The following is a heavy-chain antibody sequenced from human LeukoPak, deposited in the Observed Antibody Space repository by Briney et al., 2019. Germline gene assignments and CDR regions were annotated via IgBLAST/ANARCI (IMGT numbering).Heavy chain of an antibody. CDR3: ARAKASYCSSTSCYRRTNNWFDP. CDR2: INHSGST. Sequence: SETLSLTCAVYGGSFSGYYWSWLRQPPGKGLEWIGEINHSGSTNYNPSLKSRVTISVDTSKNQFSLKLSSVTAADAAVYYCARAKASYCSSTSCYRRTNNWFDPWGQGTLVTVSS. J-gene: IGHJ5*02. CDR1: GGSFSGYY. D-gene: IGHD2-2*01. V-gene: IGHV4-34*01.